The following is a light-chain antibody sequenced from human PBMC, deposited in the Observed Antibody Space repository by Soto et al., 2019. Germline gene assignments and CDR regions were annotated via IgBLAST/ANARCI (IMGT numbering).Light chain of an antibody. CDR2: KAS. CDR3: XXXXXYAWT. J-gene: IGKJ1*01. CDR1: QSISSW. V-gene: IGKV1-5*03. Sequence: IQMTQSPSTVSASVGDRVTITCRASQSISSWLAWYRQKPGKAPNLLIYKASSLESGVPSRFSGSGSGTEISLTISSLQPXDFXXXXXXXXXXYAWTFGQGTKVEIK.